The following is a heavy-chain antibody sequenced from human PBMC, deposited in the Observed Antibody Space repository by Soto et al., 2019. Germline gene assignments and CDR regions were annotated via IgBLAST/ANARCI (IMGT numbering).Heavy chain of an antibody. CDR1: GYTFTSYD. D-gene: IGHD3-3*01. CDR2: MNPNSGNT. V-gene: IGHV1-8*01. J-gene: IGHJ5*02. CDR3: ARGHDFWSGYNTGIWFDP. Sequence: ASVKVSCKASGYTFTSYDINWVRQATGQGHEWMGWMNPNSGNTGYAQKFQGRDTMTRNTSISTAYMELSSLRSEDTAVYYCARGHDFWSGYNTGIWFDPWGQGTLVTISS.